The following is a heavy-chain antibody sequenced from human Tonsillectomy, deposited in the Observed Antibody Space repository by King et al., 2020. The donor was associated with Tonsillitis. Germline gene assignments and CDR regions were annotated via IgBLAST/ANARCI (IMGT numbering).Heavy chain of an antibody. D-gene: IGHD3-22*01. CDR3: AKDGRPTYYYDSSGSTPFDY. CDR2: INTNTGNP. V-gene: IGHV7-4-1*02. CDR1: GYTFTSYA. J-gene: IGHJ4*02. Sequence: QVQLVESGSELKKPGASVKVSCTASGYTFTSYAMNWVRQAPGQGLEWMGWINTNTGNPTYAQGFTGRFVFSLDTSVRTAYLQISSLKAEDTAVYYCAKDGRPTYYYDSSGSTPFDYWGQGTLVTVSS.